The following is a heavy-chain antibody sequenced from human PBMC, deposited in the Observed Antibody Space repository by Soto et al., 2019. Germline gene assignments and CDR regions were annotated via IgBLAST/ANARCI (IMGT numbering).Heavy chain of an antibody. V-gene: IGHV4-39*01. Sequence: SETLSLTCTVSGDSISSRSYSWDWIRQPPGKGLEWIGSIFYSGSTYYNPSLKSRVTISVDTSKNQFSLTLTSVTAADTAVYYCARLGGFYQAFDSWGQGTLVTVSS. J-gene: IGHJ4*02. CDR3: ARLGGFYQAFDS. CDR2: IFYSGST. CDR1: GDSISSRSYS. D-gene: IGHD3-22*01.